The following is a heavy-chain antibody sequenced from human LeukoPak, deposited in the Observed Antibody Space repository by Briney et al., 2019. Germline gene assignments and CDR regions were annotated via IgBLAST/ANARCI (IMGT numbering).Heavy chain of an antibody. CDR2: IKPKTDGKTT. V-gene: IGHV3-15*07. Sequence: GGYLRLSCAASGFTFSNAYMNWVRQAPGKGLEWVGRIKPKTDGKTTEYAAPVKDRFSISRDDSKSMMYLQMNSLKTEDTAVYYCITPLPYSAQGGQGTLVTVSS. D-gene: IGHD2-21*01. CDR1: GFTFSNAY. CDR3: ITPLPYSAQ. J-gene: IGHJ4*02.